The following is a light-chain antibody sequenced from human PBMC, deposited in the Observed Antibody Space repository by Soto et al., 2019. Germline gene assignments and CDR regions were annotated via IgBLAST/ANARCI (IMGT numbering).Light chain of an antibody. CDR1: ISNIGKNT. CDR3: ETWDDSLSIPV. J-gene: IGLJ2*01. V-gene: IGLV1-44*01. CDR2: STN. Sequence: QSVLTQPPSASGTPGQRVPISCSGSISNIGKNTVNWYQHLPGTAARLLIYSTNQRPSGVPDRFSGSKSGTSASLAIIGLQSDEEADYYCETWDDSLSIPVFGGGTKLIFL.